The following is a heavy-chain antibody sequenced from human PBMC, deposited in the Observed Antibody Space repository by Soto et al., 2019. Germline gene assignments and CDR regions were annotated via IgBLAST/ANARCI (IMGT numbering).Heavy chain of an antibody. Sequence: EVQLVESGGGLVQPGQSLRVSCAASGFSFSSYSMNWVRQAPGKGLEWISYISSSKTYICYADSVKGRFTISRDNAKNSLSLQMNSLRDEDTAVYYCVRDSGCAFDIWGLGTMVTVSS. D-gene: IGHD5-12*01. V-gene: IGHV3-48*02. J-gene: IGHJ3*02. CDR3: VRDSGCAFDI. CDR1: GFSFSSYS. CDR2: ISSSKTYI.